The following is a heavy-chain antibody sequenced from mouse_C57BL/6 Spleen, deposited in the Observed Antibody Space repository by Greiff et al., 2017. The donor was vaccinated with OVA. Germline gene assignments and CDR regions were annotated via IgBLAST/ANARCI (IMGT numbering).Heavy chain of an antibody. CDR1: GYSITSGYY. Sequence: EVKVEESGPGLVKPSQSLSLTCSVTGYSITSGYYWNWIRQFPGNKLEWMGYISYDGSNNYNPSLKNRISITRDTSKNQFFLKLNSVTTEDTATYYCARGDYGNYGAMDYWGQGTSVTVSS. D-gene: IGHD2-1*01. J-gene: IGHJ4*01. CDR2: ISYDGSN. CDR3: ARGDYGNYGAMDY. V-gene: IGHV3-6*01.